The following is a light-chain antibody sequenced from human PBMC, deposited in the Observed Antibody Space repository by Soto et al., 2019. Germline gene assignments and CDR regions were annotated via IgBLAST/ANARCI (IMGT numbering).Light chain of an antibody. CDR1: SRDIGGYNY. Sequence: QSALTQPASVSGSPGQSITISCTGTSRDIGGYNYVSWYQQHPGTAPKLMIYDVSNRPSGVSNRFSASKSGNTASLTISGLQAEDEADYYCSSYATSSVVFGGGTKLTVL. J-gene: IGLJ2*01. V-gene: IGLV2-14*01. CDR2: DVS. CDR3: SSYATSSVV.